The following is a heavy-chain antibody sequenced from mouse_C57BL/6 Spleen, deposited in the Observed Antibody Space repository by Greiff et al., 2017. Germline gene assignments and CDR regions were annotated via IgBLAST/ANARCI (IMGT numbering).Heavy chain of an antibody. CDR3: AREGGDGYSGYFDG. CDR2: IYPSDGST. V-gene: IGHV1-78*01. Sequence: QVQLQQSEAELVKPGASVKISCKASGYTFTDYTIHWMKQRPEQGLEWIGYIYPSDGSTKYNEKLKGKATLTADNSSSTAYMQVNSLTAEDSAVYFCAREGGDGYSGYFDGWGTRTTVPVSS. J-gene: IGHJ1*03. CDR1: GYTFTDYT. D-gene: IGHD1-2*01.